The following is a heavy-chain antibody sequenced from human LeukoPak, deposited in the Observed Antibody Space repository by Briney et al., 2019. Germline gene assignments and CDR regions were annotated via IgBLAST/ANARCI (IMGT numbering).Heavy chain of an antibody. J-gene: IGHJ4*02. Sequence: GGSLRLSCEASGFTFSNAWMNWVRQAPGKGLEWVGRIRSKTDGGTTEYAAPAKGRFTISRDDSKNTLYLQMDSLKSEDTAVYYCTTGRSSSWPDYWGQGTLVTVSS. V-gene: IGHV3-15*07. CDR2: IRSKTDGGTT. CDR1: GFTFSNAW. D-gene: IGHD6-13*01. CDR3: TTGRSSSWPDY.